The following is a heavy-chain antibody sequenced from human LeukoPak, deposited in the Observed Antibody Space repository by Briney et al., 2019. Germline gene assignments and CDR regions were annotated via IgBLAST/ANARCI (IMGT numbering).Heavy chain of an antibody. CDR3: ANILIDIVAPGDYFDY. CDR2: ISGSGGTT. V-gene: IGHV3-23*01. D-gene: IGHD5-12*01. Sequence: PGGSLRLSCAASGFTFSNYAMSWVRQAPGKGLEWVSAISGSGGTTYYADSVKGRFTISRDNSRNTLYLQTNSLRAEDTAVYYCANILIDIVAPGDYFDYWGQGTLVTVSS. CDR1: GFTFSNYA. J-gene: IGHJ4*02.